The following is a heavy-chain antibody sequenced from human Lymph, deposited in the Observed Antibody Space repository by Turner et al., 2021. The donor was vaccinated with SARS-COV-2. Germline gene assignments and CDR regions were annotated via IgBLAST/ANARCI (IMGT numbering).Heavy chain of an antibody. CDR1: GFTFSSYA. D-gene: IGHD3-9*01. Sequence: EVQLLESGGGLVQPGGSLRLSCAAPGFTFSSYAMSWVRQAPGKGLEWVSSISVSGGSTYYPDSVKGRFTISRDNSKNTLYLQMNSLRAEDTAVYYCAKVHGMLTGYIDYWGQGTLVTVSS. CDR3: AKVHGMLTGYIDY. CDR2: ISVSGGST. V-gene: IGHV3-23*01. J-gene: IGHJ4*02.